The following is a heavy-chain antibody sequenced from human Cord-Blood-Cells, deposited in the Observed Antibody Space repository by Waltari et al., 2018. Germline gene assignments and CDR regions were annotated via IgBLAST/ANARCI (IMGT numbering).Heavy chain of an antibody. CDR2: FDPEDGET. Sequence: QVQLVQSGAEVKKPGASAKVSCQVSGYTLTDFYMHWVRQAPGKGLEWMGGFDPEDGETIYAQKFQGRVTMTEDTSTDTAYMELSSLRSEDTAVYYCATVAVMSGYYFDYWGQGTLVTVSS. CDR1: GYTLTDFY. CDR3: ATVAVMSGYYFDY. D-gene: IGHD3-3*01. V-gene: IGHV1-24*01. J-gene: IGHJ4*02.